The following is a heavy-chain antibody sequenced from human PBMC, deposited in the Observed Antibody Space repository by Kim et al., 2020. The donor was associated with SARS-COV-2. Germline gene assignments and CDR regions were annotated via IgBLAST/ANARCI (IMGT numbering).Heavy chain of an antibody. CDR2: IDPSDSYT. V-gene: IGHV5-10-1*01. J-gene: IGHJ4*02. CDR3: ARHIDPSNPFDY. CDR1: GYSFTSYW. D-gene: IGHD4-4*01. Sequence: GESLKISCKGSGYSFTSYWISWVRQMPGKGLEWMGRIDPSDSYTNYSPSFQGHVTISADKSISTAYLQWSSLKASDTAMYYCARHIDPSNPFDYWGQGTLVTVSS.